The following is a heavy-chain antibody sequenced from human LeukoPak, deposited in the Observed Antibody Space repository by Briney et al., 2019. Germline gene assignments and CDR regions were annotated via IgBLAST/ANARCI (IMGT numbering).Heavy chain of an antibody. Sequence: QPGGSLRLSCAASGFTFSSYWMSWVRQAPGKGLEWVANIKQDGSEKYYVDSVKGRFTISRDNAKNSLYLQMNSLRAEDTAVYYCARDSGGMVRGVIIKWFDYWGQGTLVTVSS. V-gene: IGHV3-7*01. CDR3: ARDSGGMVRGVIIKWFDY. D-gene: IGHD3-10*01. CDR1: GFTFSSYW. J-gene: IGHJ4*02. CDR2: IKQDGSEK.